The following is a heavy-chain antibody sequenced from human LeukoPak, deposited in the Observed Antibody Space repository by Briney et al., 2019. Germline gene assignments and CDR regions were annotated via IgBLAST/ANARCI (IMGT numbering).Heavy chain of an antibody. V-gene: IGHV4-39*07. J-gene: IGHJ3*02. Sequence: SETLSLTCSVSGGSISSSSYYWGWIRQPPGKGLEWIGSIYYSGSTYYNPSLKSRVTISVDTSKNQFSLKLSSVTAADTAVYYCARVARITMIVVVITDDPFDIWGQGTMVTVSS. CDR3: ARVARITMIVVVITDDPFDI. D-gene: IGHD3-22*01. CDR2: IYYSGST. CDR1: GGSISSSSYY.